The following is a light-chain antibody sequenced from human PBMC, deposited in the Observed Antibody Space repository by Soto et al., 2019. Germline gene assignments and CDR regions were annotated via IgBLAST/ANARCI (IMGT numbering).Light chain of an antibody. V-gene: IGKV3D-20*01. CDR2: DAS. Sequence: EFVLTQSPATLSLSHGERATLSCGASQSVSSSYLAWYQQKPGLAPRLLIYDASSRATGIPARFSGGGSGTELTLTISSLQSEDFAVYYCQQYNNWPITFGQGTRLEIK. CDR3: QQYNNWPIT. CDR1: QSVSSSY. J-gene: IGKJ5*01.